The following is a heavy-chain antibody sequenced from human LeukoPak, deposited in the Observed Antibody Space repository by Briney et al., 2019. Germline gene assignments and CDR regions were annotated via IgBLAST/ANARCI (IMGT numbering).Heavy chain of an antibody. D-gene: IGHD6-13*01. CDR3: ARDRIAAAGEFDY. V-gene: IGHV3-74*01. CDR2: INSDGSST. J-gene: IGHJ4*02. CDR1: GFTFSSYW. Sequence: SGGSLRLSCAASGFTFSSYWMHWVRQAPGKGRVWVSRINSDGSSTIYADSVKGRFTIYRDKGKKSLYMEMKSLRAEDTAVYYCARDRIAAAGEFDYWGQGTLVTVSS.